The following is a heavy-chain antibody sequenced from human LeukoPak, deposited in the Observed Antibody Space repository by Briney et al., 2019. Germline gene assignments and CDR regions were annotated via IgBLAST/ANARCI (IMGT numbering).Heavy chain of an antibody. J-gene: IGHJ6*03. CDR3: AKDWGRSSYYHYFMNV. CDR1: GFMFSTFY. V-gene: IGHV3-33*06. CDR2: IWDNTRTQ. Sequence: GRSLRLSCTASGFMFSTFYMHRVRQAPGTGLEGVANIWDNTRTQYYTDYVKGRFTISRDNSKNTVSLQMNSLRAEDTAVYFCAKDWGRSSYYHYFMNVWGKGTTVTVSS. D-gene: IGHD6-6*01.